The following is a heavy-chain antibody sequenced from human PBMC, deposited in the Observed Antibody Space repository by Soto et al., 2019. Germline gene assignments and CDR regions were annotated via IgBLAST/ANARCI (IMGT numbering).Heavy chain of an antibody. Sequence: QVLLQESGPGLVKASQTLSLDCTVSGDPIGSGDFYWTWIRQTPERGLEWIGNIHHSGTTSYNPSLGSRLSISMDTSRNVFSLSLTSVTVADTAVYFCARDLIVFDTTGSHFWGRGILVSV. CDR1: GDPIGSGDFY. D-gene: IGHD3-9*01. CDR3: ARDLIVFDTTGSHF. V-gene: IGHV4-30-4*01. CDR2: IHHSGTT. J-gene: IGHJ4*01.